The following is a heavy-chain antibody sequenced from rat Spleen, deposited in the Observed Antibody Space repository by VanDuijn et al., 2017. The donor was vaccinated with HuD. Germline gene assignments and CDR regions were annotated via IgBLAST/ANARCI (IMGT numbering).Heavy chain of an antibody. CDR2: VTNTGGGT. CDR3: TTENYWFAY. J-gene: IGHJ3*01. D-gene: IGHD1-10*01. V-gene: IGHV5-31*01. CDR1: GFTFNNYW. Sequence: EVQLVESGGGLVQPGRSLKLSCVASGFTFNNYWMTWIRQAPGKGLEWVASVTNTGGGTYYPDSVKDRFTISRDNTKSTLYLQMNSLRSEDTATYYCTTENYWFAYWGQGTLVTVSS.